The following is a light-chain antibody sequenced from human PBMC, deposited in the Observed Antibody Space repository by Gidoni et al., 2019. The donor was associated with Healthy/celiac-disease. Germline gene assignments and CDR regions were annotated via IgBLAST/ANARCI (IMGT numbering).Light chain of an antibody. J-gene: IGKJ1*01. V-gene: IGKV3-20*01. CDR3: QQFQT. CDR2: GAS. CDR1: QSVSSSY. Sequence: TLSCRASQSVSSSYLAWYQQKPGQAPRLLIYGASSRATGIPDRFSGSGSGTDFTLTISRLEPEDFAVYYCQQFQTFGQGTKVEIK.